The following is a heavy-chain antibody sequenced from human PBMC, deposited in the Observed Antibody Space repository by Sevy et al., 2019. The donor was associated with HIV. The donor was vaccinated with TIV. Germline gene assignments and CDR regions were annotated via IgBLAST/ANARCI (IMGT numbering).Heavy chain of an antibody. CDR1: GFTFSSYW. Sequence: GGSLRLSCAASGFTFSSYWMSWVRQAPGKGLEWVANIKQDGSEKYYVDSVKGRFTISRDNAKNSQYLQMNSLRAEDTAVYYCARAGPTLRTYLDYWGQGTLVTVSS. V-gene: IGHV3-7*01. CDR2: IKQDGSEK. CDR3: ARAGPTLRTYLDY. J-gene: IGHJ4*02.